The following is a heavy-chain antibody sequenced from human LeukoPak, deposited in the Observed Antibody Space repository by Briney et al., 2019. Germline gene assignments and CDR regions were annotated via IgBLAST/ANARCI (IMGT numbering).Heavy chain of an antibody. V-gene: IGHV5-51*01. J-gene: IGHJ4*02. D-gene: IGHD3-22*01. CDR3: ARHYYDSSDYHDY. Sequence: GESLKVSCKCSGYSFTSYGIGWVRQMPGEGVEWVGIIYRGGCDTRYSPSFQGQVTFSADKSISTAYLQWSSLKASDTAMYYCARHYYDSSDYHDYWGEGTLVTVSS. CDR2: IYRGGCDT. CDR1: GYSFTSYG.